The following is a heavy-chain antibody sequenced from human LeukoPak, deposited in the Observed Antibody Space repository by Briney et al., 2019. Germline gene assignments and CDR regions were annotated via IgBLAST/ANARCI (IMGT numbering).Heavy chain of an antibody. CDR2: ISHDGSKA. V-gene: IGHV3-30*04. D-gene: IGHD1-26*01. Sequence: PGGSLRLSCEASGFTFNTYAMHWVRQAPGKGLEWVASISHDGSKADYIDSVKGRFTISRDNSRNTLDLQMNTLRDDDTGVYFCARNGPEWGLGTGVCSYWGQGTLVIVSS. CDR1: GFTFNTYA. CDR3: ARNGPEWGLGTGVCSY. J-gene: IGHJ4*02.